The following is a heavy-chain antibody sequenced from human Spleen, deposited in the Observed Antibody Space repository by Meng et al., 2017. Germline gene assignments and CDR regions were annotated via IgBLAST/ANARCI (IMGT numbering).Heavy chain of an antibody. CDR2: IHPSGNA. CDR1: GYTYTHYQ. D-gene: IGHD6-19*01. CDR3: VKHSSDWSLDS. Sequence: QVQLVQSGAEVKKAGASVKVSCKASGYTYTHYQMDWVRQAPGQGLEWMGWIHPSGNANYAQKFQGRVTMTTDTSTTTVYMELRSLRSDDSALYYCVKHSSDWSLDSWGQGTLVTVSS. V-gene: IGHV1-18*01. J-gene: IGHJ4*02.